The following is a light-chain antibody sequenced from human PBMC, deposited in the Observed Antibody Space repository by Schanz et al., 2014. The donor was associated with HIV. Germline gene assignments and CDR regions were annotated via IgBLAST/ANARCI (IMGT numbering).Light chain of an antibody. J-gene: IGKJ1*01. Sequence: DIQMTQSPSSLSASVGDRVTITCQASHDINKYLNWYQQKPGKAPNPVIYDASKLETGVPSRFSGSGSGTDFTLTISCLQSEDFATYYCQQYYSFPPTFGQGTKVEIK. V-gene: IGKV1-33*01. CDR1: HDINKY. CDR2: DAS. CDR3: QQYYSFPPT.